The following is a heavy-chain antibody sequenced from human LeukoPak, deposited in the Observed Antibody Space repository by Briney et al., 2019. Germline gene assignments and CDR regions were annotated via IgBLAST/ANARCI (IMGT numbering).Heavy chain of an antibody. CDR2: IRYDGSDK. CDR3: AKAYSTYSFGYPDAFDM. Sequence: PGGSLRLSCSASGFDFKRYAMHWVRQAPGKGLEWVTFIRYDGSDKYYVDSVKGRFTVSRDNFKGTLFLQMSSLRPEDTALYFCAKAYSTYSFGYPDAFDMWGQGTMVIVSS. CDR1: GFDFKRYA. J-gene: IGHJ3*02. D-gene: IGHD5-18*01. V-gene: IGHV3-30*02.